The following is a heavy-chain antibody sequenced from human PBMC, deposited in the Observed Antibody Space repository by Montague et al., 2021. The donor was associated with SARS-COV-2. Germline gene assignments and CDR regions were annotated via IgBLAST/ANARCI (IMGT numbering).Heavy chain of an antibody. CDR2: ITHGGST. D-gene: IGHD3-10*01. CDR1: GTSFSCYY. V-gene: IGHV4-34*01. J-gene: IGHJ6*03. CDR3: ARLRDGVVPSPILGVGPYYSYYYMDV. Sequence: SETLSLTCAVHGTSFSCYYWNWIRQPPGQGLGWIGEITHGGSTKYSPSLKSRLPISTDTSKNKFSLKLTSVAAADTAVYYCARLRDGVVPSPILGVGPYYSYYYMDVWGRGTTVTVSS.